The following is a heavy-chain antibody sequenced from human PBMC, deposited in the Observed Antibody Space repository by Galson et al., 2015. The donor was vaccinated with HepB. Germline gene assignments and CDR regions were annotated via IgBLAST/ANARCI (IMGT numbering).Heavy chain of an antibody. V-gene: IGHV3-66*01. CDR3: ARSYDFWSGYYYFDY. Sequence: SLRLSCAASGFTVGSNYMSWVRQAPGKGLEWVSVIYSGGSTYYADSVKGRFTISRDNSKNTLYLQMNSLRAEDTAVYYCARSYDFWSGYYYFDYWGQGTLVTVSS. D-gene: IGHD3-3*01. J-gene: IGHJ4*02. CDR1: GFTVGSNY. CDR2: IYSGGST.